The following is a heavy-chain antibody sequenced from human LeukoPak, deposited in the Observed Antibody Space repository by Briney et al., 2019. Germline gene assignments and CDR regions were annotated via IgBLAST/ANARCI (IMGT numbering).Heavy chain of an antibody. CDR3: ARPIAGYSYGTLDNWFDP. J-gene: IGHJ5*02. CDR1: GYIFTSYW. V-gene: IGHV5-51*01. D-gene: IGHD5-18*01. CDR2: IYPGDSDT. Sequence: GESLKISCKGSGYIFTSYWIGWVRQMPGKGLEGMGIIYPGDSDTRYSPYFQGQVTISADKSISTAYLQWSSLKASDTAMYYCARPIAGYSYGTLDNWFDPWGQGTLVTVSS.